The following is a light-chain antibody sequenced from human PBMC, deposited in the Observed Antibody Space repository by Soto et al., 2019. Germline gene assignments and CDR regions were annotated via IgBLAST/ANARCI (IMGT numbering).Light chain of an antibody. Sequence: EFVLTQSPGTLSLSPGERATLSCRASQSVSSSFLAWYQQKPGQAPRLLIYGASTSATGIPDRFSGSGSGTDFTLTNSRRESKDCVVYYFHKNRSSPPLSFSGGTKVEIK. V-gene: IGKV3-20*01. CDR1: QSVSSSF. J-gene: IGKJ4*01. CDR2: GAS. CDR3: HKNRSSPPLS.